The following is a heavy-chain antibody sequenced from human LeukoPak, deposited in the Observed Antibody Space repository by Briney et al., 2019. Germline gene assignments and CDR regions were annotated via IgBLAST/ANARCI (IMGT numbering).Heavy chain of an antibody. CDR1: GVSMTNYY. V-gene: IGHV4-59*01. CDR2: TNYSGRT. Sequence: PSETLSLTCTVSGVSMTNYYWAWVRQPPGKTLEWLGYTNYSGRTDYNPSLKGRVSISVDRSRSSNQFSLTLSSVTAADTAVYYCARVSSVIPTSFDYWGQGILVTVSS. J-gene: IGHJ4*02. CDR3: ARVSSVIPTSFDY. D-gene: IGHD3-22*01.